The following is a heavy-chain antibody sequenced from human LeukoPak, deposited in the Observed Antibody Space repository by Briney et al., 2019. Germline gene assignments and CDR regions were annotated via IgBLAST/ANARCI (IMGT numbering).Heavy chain of an antibody. J-gene: IGHJ5*02. CDR1: GFTFSSYW. D-gene: IGHD3-22*01. CDR2: IKQDGSEK. V-gene: IGHV3-7*01. Sequence: GGSLRLSCAASGFTFSSYWISWVRQAPGKGLEWVANIKQDGSEKYYVDSVKGRFTISRDNAKNSLYLQMNSLRAEDTGVYYCGRGHRYYYDSSGYYYHWGQGTLVTVSS. CDR3: GRGHRYYYDSSGYYYH.